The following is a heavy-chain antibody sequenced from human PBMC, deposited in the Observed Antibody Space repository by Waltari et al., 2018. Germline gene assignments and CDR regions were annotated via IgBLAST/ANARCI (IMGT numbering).Heavy chain of an antibody. CDR3: ARDRGRGLYLDS. CDR1: GDSVTNTYW. V-gene: IGHV4-4*02. J-gene: IGHJ4*02. D-gene: IGHD2-15*01. Sequence: QLQLQESGPGLVRPSGTLSLACVVSGDSVTNTYWWSWVRQSPGKGLEWIGKIHGSGRANENPSVGSRVSVSMDTSNNQFSLKVTSATAADTAVYYCARDRGRGLYLDSWGQGILVTVSP. CDR2: IHGSGRA.